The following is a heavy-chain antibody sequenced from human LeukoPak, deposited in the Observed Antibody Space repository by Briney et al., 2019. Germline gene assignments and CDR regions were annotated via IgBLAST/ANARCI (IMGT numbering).Heavy chain of an antibody. J-gene: IGHJ5*02. V-gene: IGHV1-8*01. CDR2: MNPNSGNT. D-gene: IGHD3-10*01. CDR3: ATARKMVRQPKFRNNWFDP. CDR1: GYTFTSYD. Sequence: ASVKVSCKASGYTFTSYDINWVRQATGQGLEWMGWMNPNSGNTGYAQKFQGRVTMTRNTSISTAYMELSSLRSEDTAVYYCATARKMVRQPKFRNNWFDPWGQGTLVTVSS.